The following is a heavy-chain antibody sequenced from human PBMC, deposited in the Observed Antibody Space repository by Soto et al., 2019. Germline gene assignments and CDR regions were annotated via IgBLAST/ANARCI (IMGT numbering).Heavy chain of an antibody. CDR3: ARDEEQQLVLDY. CDR2: IWYDGSNK. D-gene: IGHD6-13*01. Sequence: GGSLRLSCAASGFTFSSYGMHWVRQAPGKGLEWVAVIWYDGSNKYYADSVKGRFTISRDNSKNTLYLQMNSLRAEDTAVYYSARDEEQQLVLDYWGQGTLVTVSS. J-gene: IGHJ4*02. CDR1: GFTFSSYG. V-gene: IGHV3-33*01.